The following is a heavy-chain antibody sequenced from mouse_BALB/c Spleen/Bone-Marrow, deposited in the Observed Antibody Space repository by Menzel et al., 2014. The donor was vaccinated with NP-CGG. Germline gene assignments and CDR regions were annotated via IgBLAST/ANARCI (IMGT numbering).Heavy chain of an antibody. V-gene: IGHV3-1*02. J-gene: IGHJ1*01. CDR1: GYSITSGYS. D-gene: IGHD2-1*01. Sequence: VQLQQSGPDLVKPSQSLSLTCTVTGYSITSGYSWHWIRQFPGNKLEWMGYIHHSGSTNYNPSLRSRISTTRDTSKNQFFLHLNSVTTEDTATYYCTSYGNYWYFDVWGAGTTVTVSS. CDR3: TSYGNYWYFDV. CDR2: IHHSGST.